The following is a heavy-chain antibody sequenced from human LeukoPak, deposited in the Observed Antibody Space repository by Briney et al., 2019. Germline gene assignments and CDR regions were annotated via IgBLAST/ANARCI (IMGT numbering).Heavy chain of an antibody. CDR2: ISSSGSTI. J-gene: IGHJ6*03. CDR3: ARDKRGATVVTLYSYYYMDV. Sequence: GGSLRLSCAASGFTFSDYYMSWIRQAPGKGLEWVSYISSSGSTIYYADSVKGRFTISRDNAKNSLYLQMNSLRADDTAVYYCARDKRGATVVTLYSYYYMDVWGKGTTVTISS. D-gene: IGHD4-23*01. CDR1: GFTFSDYY. V-gene: IGHV3-11*04.